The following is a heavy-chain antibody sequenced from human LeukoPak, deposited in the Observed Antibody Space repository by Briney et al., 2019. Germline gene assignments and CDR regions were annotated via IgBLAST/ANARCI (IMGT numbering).Heavy chain of an antibody. CDR2: ICTSGST. Sequence: SETLSLTCTVSSGSISSYCWSCIRQPAGKGLEWIGRICTSGSTNYNPSLKSRVTMSVDTSKNQFSLKLSSVTAADTAVYYCAEGGQWLRVWGQGTLVTVSS. D-gene: IGHD6-19*01. CDR3: AEGGQWLRV. CDR1: SGSISSYC. J-gene: IGHJ4*02. V-gene: IGHV4-4*07.